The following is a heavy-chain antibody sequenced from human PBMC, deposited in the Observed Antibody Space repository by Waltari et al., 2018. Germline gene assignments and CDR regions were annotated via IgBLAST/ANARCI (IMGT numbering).Heavy chain of an antibody. Sequence: QVQLQQWGAGLLKPSETLSLTCAVYGGSFSGYYWSWIRQPPGKGLEWIGSIYYSGSTYYNPSLKSRVTISVDTSKNQFSLKLSSVTAANTAVYYCASGLRFFWFDPWGQGTLVTVSS. J-gene: IGHJ5*02. CDR3: ASGLRFFWFDP. D-gene: IGHD3-3*01. CDR1: GGSFSGYY. CDR2: IYYSGST. V-gene: IGHV4-34*01.